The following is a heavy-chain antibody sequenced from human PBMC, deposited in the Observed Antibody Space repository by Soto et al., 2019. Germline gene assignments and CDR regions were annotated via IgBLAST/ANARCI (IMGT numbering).Heavy chain of an antibody. CDR3: AKDISFDSIAVAEKGHFDY. V-gene: IGHV3-9*01. CDR1: GFSFDDYA. J-gene: IGHJ4*02. CDR2: ISWNSGSI. D-gene: IGHD6-19*01. Sequence: VQLVESGGGLVQPGGSLRLSCAASGFSFDDYAMHWVRQAPGKGLEWVSGISWNSGSIAFADSVKGRFTISRDNAKNSLYLQMNSLRAEDTALYYCAKDISFDSIAVAEKGHFDYWGQGTLVTVSS.